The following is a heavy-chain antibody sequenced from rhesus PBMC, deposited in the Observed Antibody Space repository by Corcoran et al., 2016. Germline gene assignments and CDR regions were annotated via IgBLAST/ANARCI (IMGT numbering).Heavy chain of an antibody. CDR1: GGSISDDYY. J-gene: IGHJ4*01. Sequence: QVQLQESGPGLVKPSETLSLTCAVSGGSISDDYYWSWIRQPPGKGLEWIGYNYGSGGGTNYNPSLKNRVTISIDTSKNQFSLKLSSVTAADTAVYYCARRSWNNVDYWGQGVLVTVSS. D-gene: IGHD1-20*01. CDR2: NYGSGGGT. CDR3: ARRSWNNVDY. V-gene: IGHV4-106*01.